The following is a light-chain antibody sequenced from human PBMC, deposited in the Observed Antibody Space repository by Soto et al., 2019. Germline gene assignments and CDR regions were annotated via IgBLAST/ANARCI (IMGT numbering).Light chain of an antibody. CDR1: QAISTY. J-gene: IGKJ1*01. CDR3: QQYSSYWT. V-gene: IGKV1-9*01. Sequence: DIQLTQSPSLLSASVGDRVTITFRASQAISTYLAWYQQASGKAPKLLIFAASTLQSGVPPRFIGSGSGTEFTLTISSLQPDDFATYYCQQYSSYWTFGQGTKVDI. CDR2: AAS.